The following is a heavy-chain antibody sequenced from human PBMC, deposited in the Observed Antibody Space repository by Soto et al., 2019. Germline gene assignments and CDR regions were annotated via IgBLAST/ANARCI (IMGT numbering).Heavy chain of an antibody. J-gene: IGHJ4*02. D-gene: IGHD6-19*01. Sequence: SYETPSPTCTVSGGSLNSYYWSWIRQPAGKGLEWIGRIYTSGSTNYNPSLKSRVTMSVDTSKNQFSLKLSSVTEADKAVYYCERFLEVAGKRYYFDYWCQGNLVSVS. CDR3: ERFLEVAGKRYYFDY. CDR2: IYTSGST. CDR1: GGSLNSYY. V-gene: IGHV4-4*07.